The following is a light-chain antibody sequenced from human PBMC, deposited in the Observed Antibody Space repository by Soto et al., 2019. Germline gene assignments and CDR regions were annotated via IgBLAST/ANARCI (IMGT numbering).Light chain of an antibody. CDR3: QQYDSSPLT. CDR1: QSVSSSY. CDR2: GAS. V-gene: IGKV3-20*01. J-gene: IGKJ4*01. Sequence: EIVLTQSPGTLSLSPGDRATLSCRASQSVSSSYLAWYQQKPGQAPRLLIYGASSRATGIPDRFSGSGSGTDFTLAISILEPEDFAVYYCQQYDSSPLTFGGGTKVEIK.